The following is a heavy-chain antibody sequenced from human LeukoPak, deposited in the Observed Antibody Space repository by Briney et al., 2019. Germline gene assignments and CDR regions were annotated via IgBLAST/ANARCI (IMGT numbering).Heavy chain of an antibody. D-gene: IGHD6-13*01. CDR1: GYTFTGYY. V-gene: IGHV1-2*02. CDR2: INPNSGGT. Sequence: ASVKVSCKASGYTFTGYYMHWVRQAPGQGLEWMGWINPNSGGTNYAQKFQGRVTMTRDTSISTAYMELSRLRSDDTSVYYCARDLRQQLVTHYYYYYMDVWGKGTTVTVSS. CDR3: ARDLRQQLVTHYYYYYMDV. J-gene: IGHJ6*03.